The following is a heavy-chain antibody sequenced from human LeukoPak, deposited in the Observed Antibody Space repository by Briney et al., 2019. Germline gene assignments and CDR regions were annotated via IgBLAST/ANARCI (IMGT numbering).Heavy chain of an antibody. J-gene: IGHJ4*02. Sequence: PGGSLSLSCAASGFTFSIYTLNWVRQAPGGGLEWVSSIVSTSRYIYYADSVTGRFTISRDNATNSLSLQMTSLRPEDTAVYYCASLGPGGPVACWGQGTLVTVSS. CDR2: IVSTSRYI. CDR3: ASLGPGGPVAC. V-gene: IGHV3-21*01. D-gene: IGHD4-23*01. CDR1: GFTFSIYT.